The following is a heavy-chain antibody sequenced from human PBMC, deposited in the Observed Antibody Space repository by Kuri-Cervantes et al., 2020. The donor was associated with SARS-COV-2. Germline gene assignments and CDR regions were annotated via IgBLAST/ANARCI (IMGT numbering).Heavy chain of an antibody. Sequence: LTCAASGFTVSSNYMSWVRQAPGKGLEWVSVIYSGGSTYYADSVKGRFTISRDNSKNTLYLQMNSLRAEDTAVYYCARDGSGSYLGGFDYWGQGTLVTVSS. V-gene: IGHV3-66*01. CDR3: ARDGSGSYLGGFDY. CDR2: IYSGGST. CDR1: GFTVSSNY. D-gene: IGHD1-26*01. J-gene: IGHJ4*02.